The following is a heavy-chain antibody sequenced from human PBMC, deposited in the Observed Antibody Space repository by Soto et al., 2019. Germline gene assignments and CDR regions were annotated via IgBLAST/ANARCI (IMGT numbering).Heavy chain of an antibody. D-gene: IGHD6-19*01. CDR2: TSYDGSNK. CDR1: GFTFSSYA. V-gene: IGHV3-30-3*01. Sequence: PGGSLRLSCAASGFTFSSYAMHWVRQAPGKGLEWVAVTSYDGSNKYYADSVKGRVTISRDNSKNTLYLQMNSLRAEDTAVYYCARDKSPYSNCWDNQHFVHCGQAPLVTVSS. J-gene: IGHJ4*02. CDR3: ARDKSPYSNCWDNQHFVH.